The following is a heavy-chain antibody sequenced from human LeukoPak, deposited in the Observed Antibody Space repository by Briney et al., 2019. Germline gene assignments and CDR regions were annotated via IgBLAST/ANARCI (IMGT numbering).Heavy chain of an antibody. V-gene: IGHV3-30*18. Sequence: GRSLRLSCAASGFTFSSCGMHWVRQAPGKGLEWVALISYDGSNKYYSDSVKGRFTISRDNSKNTLYLQMNSLRPEDTAVYCCAKGRYTGSSFFDYWGQGTLVTVSS. CDR2: ISYDGSNK. J-gene: IGHJ4*02. CDR1: GFTFSSCG. D-gene: IGHD3-10*01. CDR3: AKGRYTGSSFFDY.